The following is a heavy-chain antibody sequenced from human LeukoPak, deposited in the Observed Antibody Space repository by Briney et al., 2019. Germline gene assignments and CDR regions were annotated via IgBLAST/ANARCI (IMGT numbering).Heavy chain of an antibody. Sequence: PGGSLRLSCAASGFTFSSYGMHWVRQAPGKGLEWVAFIRYDGSNKYYADSVKGRFTISRDNSKNTLYLQMNSLRAEDTAVYYCAKVETRIAAAEDYWGQGTLVTVSS. CDR1: GFTFSSYG. CDR3: AKVETRIAAAEDY. J-gene: IGHJ4*02. CDR2: IRYDGSNK. D-gene: IGHD6-13*01. V-gene: IGHV3-30*02.